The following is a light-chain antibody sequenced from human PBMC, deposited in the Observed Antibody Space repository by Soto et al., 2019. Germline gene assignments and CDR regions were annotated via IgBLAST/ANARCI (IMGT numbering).Light chain of an antibody. CDR3: KSYACSNTYV. Sequence: QSVLTQPPSASGSPGQSVTISCTGTKNDIGVYDFVSWYQHHPGKAPRLIIYEVVQRPSGVPDRFSGSKSGNTASLTVSGLQAADEADYFCKSYACSNTYVFGRGTHVTVL. V-gene: IGLV2-8*01. J-gene: IGLJ1*01. CDR1: KNDIGVYDF. CDR2: EVV.